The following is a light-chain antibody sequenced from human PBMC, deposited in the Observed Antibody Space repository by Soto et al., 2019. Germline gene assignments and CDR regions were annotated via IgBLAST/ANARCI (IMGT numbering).Light chain of an antibody. CDR1: QSISSY. CDR2: ASS. J-gene: IGKJ3*01. CDR3: QQSFDTPFT. V-gene: IGKV1-39*01. Sequence: DIQMTQSPSSLSASVGDRVTITCRAGQSISSYLNWYQQKPRKAPKLLIYASSNLQSGVPSRFSGSGSGTDFTLTISSLQPEDFATYYCQQSFDTPFTFGPGTRVYIK.